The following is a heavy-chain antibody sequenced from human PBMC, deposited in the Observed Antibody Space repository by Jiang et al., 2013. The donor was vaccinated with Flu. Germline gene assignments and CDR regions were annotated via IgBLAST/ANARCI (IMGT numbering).Heavy chain of an antibody. CDR3: AQYDYDGGYFDY. Sequence: KPTQTLTLTCTFSEFSLNTNGVGLGWIRQPPGKALEWLALIYWDDDKRYSPSLKSRLTISRDTSKNQVVLTMTNIDPADTATYYCAQYDYDGGYFDYWGQGVLVTVSS. CDR2: IYWDDDK. D-gene: IGHD4-23*01. J-gene: IGHJ4*02. V-gene: IGHV2-5*02. CDR1: EFSLNTNGVG.